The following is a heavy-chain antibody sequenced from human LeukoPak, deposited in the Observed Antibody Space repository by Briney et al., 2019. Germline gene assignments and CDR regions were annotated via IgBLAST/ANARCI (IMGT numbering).Heavy chain of an antibody. CDR3: AMGYYYGSGSYSADAFDI. CDR2: IIPIFGTA. V-gene: IGHV1-69*05. D-gene: IGHD3-10*01. Sequence: GASVKVSCKASGGTFSSYAISWVRQAPGQGLEWMGGIIPIFGTANYAQKFQGRVTITTDESTSTAYMELSSLGSEDTAVYYCAMGYYYGSGSYSADAFDIWGQGTLVTVSS. J-gene: IGHJ3*02. CDR1: GGTFSSYA.